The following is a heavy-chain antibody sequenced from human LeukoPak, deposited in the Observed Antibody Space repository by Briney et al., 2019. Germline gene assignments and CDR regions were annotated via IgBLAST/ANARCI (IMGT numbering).Heavy chain of an antibody. CDR1: GFTFSSYA. CDR2: ISGSGGST. Sequence: GPLRLSCAASGFTFSSYAMSWVRQAPGKGLEWVSAISGSGGSTYYADSVKGRFTISRDNSKNTLYLQMNSLRAEDTAVYYCAKGSQYYDILTGYYGGAFNYWGQGTLVTVSS. D-gene: IGHD3-9*01. J-gene: IGHJ4*02. V-gene: IGHV3-23*01. CDR3: AKGSQYYDILTGYYGGAFNY.